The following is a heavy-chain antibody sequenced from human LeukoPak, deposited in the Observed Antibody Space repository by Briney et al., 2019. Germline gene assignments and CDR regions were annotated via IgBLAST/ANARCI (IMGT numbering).Heavy chain of an antibody. CDR2: ISSSSSYI. V-gene: IGHV3-21*01. D-gene: IGHD4-17*01. CDR1: GFTFSSYS. Sequence: GGSLRLSCAASGFTFSSYSMNWVRQAPGKGLEWVSSISSSSSYIYYADSVKGRFTISRDNAKNSLYLQMNSLRAEDTAVYYCARGYGDEDHYYGMDVWGKGTTVTVSS. J-gene: IGHJ6*04. CDR3: ARGYGDEDHYYGMDV.